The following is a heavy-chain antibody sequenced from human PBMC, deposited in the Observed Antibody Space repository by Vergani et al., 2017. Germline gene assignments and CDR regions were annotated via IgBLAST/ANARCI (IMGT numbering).Heavy chain of an antibody. CDR3: ARWIAAAGIYFDY. D-gene: IGHD6-13*01. V-gene: IGHV4-39*01. Sequence: QVQLQQWGAGLLKPSETLSLTCTVSGGSISSSSYYWGWIRQPPGKGLEWIGSIYYSGSTYYNPSLKSRVTISVDTSKNQFSLKLSSVTAADTAVYYCARWIAAAGIYFDYWGQGTLVTVSS. CDR1: GGSISSSSYY. J-gene: IGHJ4*02. CDR2: IYYSGST.